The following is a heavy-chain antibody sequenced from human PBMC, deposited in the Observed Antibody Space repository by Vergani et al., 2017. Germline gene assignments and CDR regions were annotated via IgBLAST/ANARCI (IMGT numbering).Heavy chain of an antibody. Sequence: QLQLQESGPGLVKPTQTLSLTCAVSGGSVSSGDYYWSWIRQPAGKGLEWIGRVYTTGITKYNPSLNSRVSISVETSKNQFSLHLNSVTAADTAVYYCARSSVGVTICDSWGQGTLVTVSS. J-gene: IGHJ4*02. CDR1: GGSVSSGDYY. D-gene: IGHD1-26*01. V-gene: IGHV4-61*02. CDR3: ARSSVGVTICDS. CDR2: VYTTGIT.